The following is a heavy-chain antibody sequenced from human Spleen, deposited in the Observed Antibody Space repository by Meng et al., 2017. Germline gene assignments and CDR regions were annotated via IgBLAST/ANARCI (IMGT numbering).Heavy chain of an antibody. CDR3: ARAGSFVDY. CDR1: GYNFSKYW. J-gene: IGHJ4*02. Sequence: KVSCKGSGYNFSKYWIGWVRQMPGKGLEWMGIIYPGDPKIRYSPSFQGQVTISADKSISTAYLHWSTLKASDTAMYYCARAGSFVDYWGQGTLVTVSS. V-gene: IGHV5-51*01. CDR2: IYPGDPKI. D-gene: IGHD3-10*01.